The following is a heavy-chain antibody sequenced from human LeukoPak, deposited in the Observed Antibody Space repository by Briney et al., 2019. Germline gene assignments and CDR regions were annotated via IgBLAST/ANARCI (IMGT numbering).Heavy chain of an antibody. Sequence: GGSLRLSCAASGFTFSSYWMHWVRQAPGKGLVWVSRINSDGSSTSYADSVKGRFTISRDNAKNTLYLQMDSLRAEDTAVYYCARVAYSSGWYSYWGQGTLVTVSS. CDR2: INSDGSST. D-gene: IGHD6-19*01. J-gene: IGHJ4*02. CDR3: ARVAYSSGWYSY. V-gene: IGHV3-74*01. CDR1: GFTFSSYW.